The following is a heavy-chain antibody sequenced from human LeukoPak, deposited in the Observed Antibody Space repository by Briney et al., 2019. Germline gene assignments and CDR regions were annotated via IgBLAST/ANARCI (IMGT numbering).Heavy chain of an antibody. Sequence: PGGSLRLSCAASGFTFSSYAMNWVRQAPGKGLEWVSVISGSGGSTYYADSVKGRFIISRDTSTNTLYLQMNSLRAEDTAVYYCANPRVDGAVREAIDIWGQGTMVTVSS. V-gene: IGHV3-23*01. J-gene: IGHJ3*02. CDR3: ANPRVDGAVREAIDI. CDR1: GFTFSSYA. CDR2: ISGSGGST. D-gene: IGHD4-17*01.